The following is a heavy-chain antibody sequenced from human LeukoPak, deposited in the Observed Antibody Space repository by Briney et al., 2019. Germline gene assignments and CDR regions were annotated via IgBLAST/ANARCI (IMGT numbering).Heavy chain of an antibody. D-gene: IGHD2-2*01. CDR3: ARRYCSGADCYGGDSYYYMDV. CDR1: GGSISTSLYY. J-gene: IGHJ6*03. CDR2: IYYSGRT. Sequence: SETLSLTCSVSGGSISTSLYYWGWIRQPPGKGLEWIGSIYYSGRTYYNPSLKSRVTISVDTSKNQFSLRLTSVTAADTAVYYCARRYCSGADCYGGDSYYYMDVWGKGTTVTISS. V-gene: IGHV4-39*01.